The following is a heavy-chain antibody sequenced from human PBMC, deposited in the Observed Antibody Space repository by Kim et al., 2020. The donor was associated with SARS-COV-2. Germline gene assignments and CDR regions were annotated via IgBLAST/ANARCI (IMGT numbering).Heavy chain of an antibody. CDR3: ATGVVVVPAANHWFDP. D-gene: IGHD2-2*01. CDR2: FDPEDGET. J-gene: IGHJ5*02. Sequence: ASVKVSCKVSGYTLTELSVHWVRQAPGKGLEWMGGFDPEDGETIYAQKFQGRVTMTEDTSTDTAYMELSSLRSEDTAVYYCATGVVVVPAANHWFDPWGQGTLVTVSS. V-gene: IGHV1-24*01. CDR1: GYTLTELS.